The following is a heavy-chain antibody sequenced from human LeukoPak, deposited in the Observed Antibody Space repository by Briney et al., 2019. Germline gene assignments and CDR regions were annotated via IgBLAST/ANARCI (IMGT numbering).Heavy chain of an antibody. CDR3: TRGDFYNSSGYYFLFDY. J-gene: IGHJ4*02. V-gene: IGHV3-49*04. Sequence: GGSLRLSCAGSGFTFSNYYMSWVRQAPGKGLEWVGFIRSKPYGGTTEYAASVKDRFTISRDDSKSVAYLQTNSLKTEDTAVYYCTRGDFYNSSGYYFLFDYWGQGTLVTVSS. CDR1: GFTFSNYY. D-gene: IGHD3-22*01. CDR2: IRSKPYGGTT.